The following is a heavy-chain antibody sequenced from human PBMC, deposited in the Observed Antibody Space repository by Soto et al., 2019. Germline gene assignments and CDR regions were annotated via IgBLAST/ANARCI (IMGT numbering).Heavy chain of an antibody. Sequence: QLQLVESGGGVVQPGTSLRLSCAASGFTFSSYGMHWVRQAPGKGLEWVAVILSDGSTKYYADSVKGRFTISRDNSKNTLWLQLNSLRAEDTAVYYCAKPYGSGSSFKGEFDCWCQGTLVNVS. CDR3: AKPYGSGSSFKGEFDC. CDR2: ILSDGSTK. CDR1: GFTFSSYG. D-gene: IGHD3-10*01. J-gene: IGHJ4*02. V-gene: IGHV3-30*18.